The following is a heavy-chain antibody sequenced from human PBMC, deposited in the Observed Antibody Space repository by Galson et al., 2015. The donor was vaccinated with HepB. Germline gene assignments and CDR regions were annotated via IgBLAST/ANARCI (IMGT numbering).Heavy chain of an antibody. V-gene: IGHV3-21*01. CDR3: ATSPGDHWSGHNYYFDY. D-gene: IGHD3-3*01. J-gene: IGHJ4*02. CDR2: IRGDSRYI. Sequence: SLRLSCAASGFTFSGYSMNWVRQAPGKGLEWVSSIRGDSRYIYYADSVKGRFTMSRDNAKNSVFLQMNSLRAEDTAVYYCATSPGDHWSGHNYYFDYWGQGTLVTVSS. CDR1: GFTFSGYS.